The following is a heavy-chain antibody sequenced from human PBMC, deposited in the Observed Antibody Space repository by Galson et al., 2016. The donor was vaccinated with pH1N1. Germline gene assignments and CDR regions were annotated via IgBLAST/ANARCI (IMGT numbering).Heavy chain of an antibody. CDR2: ISWNSANI. CDR3: AKVMVQAGLQGDAFDV. D-gene: IGHD2-2*01. CDR1: GFTFSSYV. V-gene: IGHV3-9*01. Sequence: SLRLSCAASGFTFSSYVMNWVRLLPGKGLEWVSGISWNSANIDYADSVKGRFTVSRDKAKSSLHLQMNSLRPEDTAFYFCAKVMVQAGLQGDAFDVWGPGTMVVVSS. J-gene: IGHJ3*01.